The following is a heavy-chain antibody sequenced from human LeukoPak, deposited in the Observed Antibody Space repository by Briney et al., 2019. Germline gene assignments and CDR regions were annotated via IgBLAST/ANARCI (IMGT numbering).Heavy chain of an antibody. V-gene: IGHV4-34*01. CDR2: INHSGST. J-gene: IGHJ4*02. CDR3: ARGSILLLWFGEFGYYFDY. Sequence: SETLSLTCAVYGGSFSGYYWSWIRQPPGKGLEWIGEINHSGSTNYNPSLKSRVTISVDTSKNQFSLKLSSVTAADTAVYYCARGSILLLWFGEFGYYFDYWGQGTLVTVSS. CDR1: GGSFSGYY. D-gene: IGHD3-10*01.